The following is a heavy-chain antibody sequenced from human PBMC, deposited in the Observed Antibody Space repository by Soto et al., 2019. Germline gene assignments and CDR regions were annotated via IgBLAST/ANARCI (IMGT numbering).Heavy chain of an antibody. CDR3: AAARYSSGWADY. J-gene: IGHJ4*02. D-gene: IGHD6-19*01. CDR2: IVVGSGNT. V-gene: IGHV1-58*01. Sequence: PVKVSCKASGFTFTSSAVQWGRQARGQRLEWIGWIVVGSGNTNYAQKFQERVTITRDMSTSTAYMELSSLRSEDTAVYYCAAARYSSGWADYWGQGTLVTVYS. CDR1: GFTFTSSA.